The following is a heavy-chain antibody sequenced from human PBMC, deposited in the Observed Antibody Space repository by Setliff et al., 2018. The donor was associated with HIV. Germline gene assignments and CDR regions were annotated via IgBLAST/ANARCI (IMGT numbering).Heavy chain of an antibody. Sequence: VASVKVSCKPSGYSFTNHYMHWVRQAPGQGLEWMGVINPTGGSTRNTQKFQGRVTMTRDTSISTAYMELSRLRSDDTAVYYCARVVVRGVTFIAEYFQHWGQGTLVTVSS. V-gene: IGHV1-46*01. CDR2: INPTGGST. CDR3: ARVVVRGVTFIAEYFQH. J-gene: IGHJ1*01. CDR1: GYSFTNHY. D-gene: IGHD3-10*01.